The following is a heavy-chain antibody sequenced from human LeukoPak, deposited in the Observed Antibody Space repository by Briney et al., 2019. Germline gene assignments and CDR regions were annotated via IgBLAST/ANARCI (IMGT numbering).Heavy chain of an antibody. V-gene: IGHV5-51*01. CDR2: IYPGDSDT. CDR1: GYSFTSYW. CDR3: ARSIAAAGTFFDY. Sequence: GESLKISCKGSGYSFTSYWIGWVRQMPGKGLEWMGIIYPGDSDTRYSPSFQGQATISADKSISTAYLQWSSLKASDTAMYYCARSIAAAGTFFDYWGQGTLVTVSS. J-gene: IGHJ4*02. D-gene: IGHD6-13*01.